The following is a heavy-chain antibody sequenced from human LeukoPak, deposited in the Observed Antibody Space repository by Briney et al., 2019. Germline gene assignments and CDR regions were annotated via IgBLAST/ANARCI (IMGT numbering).Heavy chain of an antibody. J-gene: IGHJ5*02. D-gene: IGHD3-10*01. CDR1: GGSISSGGYY. CDR2: IYYSGGT. CDR3: ARVARMVRTRFDP. Sequence: PSETLSLTCTVSGGSISSGGYYWSWIRQHPGKGLEWIGYIYYSGGTYYNPSLKSRVTISVDTSKNQFSLKLSSVTAADTAVYYCARVARMVRTRFDPWGQGTLVTVSS. V-gene: IGHV4-31*03.